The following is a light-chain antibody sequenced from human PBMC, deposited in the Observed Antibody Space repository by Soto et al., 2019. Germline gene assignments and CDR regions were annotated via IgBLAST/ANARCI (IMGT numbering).Light chain of an antibody. J-gene: IGLJ3*02. Sequence: QSVLTQPASVSGSPGKSITVSCSGTSSDVGAFNYVSWYQQHPGKAPKLIIFEVSDRPSGVSNRFSGSKSGNTASLTISGLQAEDEADYFCSSSTSSSTLVFGGGTKLTVL. CDR3: SSSTSSSTLV. V-gene: IGLV2-14*01. CDR1: SSDVGAFNY. CDR2: EVS.